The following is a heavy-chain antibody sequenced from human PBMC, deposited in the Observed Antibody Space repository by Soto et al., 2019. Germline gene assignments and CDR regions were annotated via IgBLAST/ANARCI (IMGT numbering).Heavy chain of an antibody. CDR2: ISYDGSNK. CDR1: GFTFSSYA. D-gene: IGHD2-21*02. CDR3: ARDRGVTDFDY. V-gene: IGHV3-30-3*01. J-gene: IGHJ4*02. Sequence: QVQLVESGGGVVQPGRSLRLSCAASGFTFSSYAMHWVRQAPGKGLEWVAVISYDGSNKYYADSVKGRFTISRDNSKNTLYLQMTSLRAEDTAVYYCARDRGVTDFDYWGQGTLVTVSS.